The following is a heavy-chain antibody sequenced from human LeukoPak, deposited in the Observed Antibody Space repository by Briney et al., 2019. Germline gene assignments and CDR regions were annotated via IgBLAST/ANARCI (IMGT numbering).Heavy chain of an antibody. Sequence: TLSLTCTVSGGSISSGDYYWSWIRQPPGKGLEWIGYIYYSGSTYYNPSLKSRVTISVDTSKNQFSLKLSSVTAADTAVYYCARAGGDYQYYCYYYYMDVWGKGTTVTVSS. D-gene: IGHD4-17*01. CDR1: GGSISSGDYY. CDR3: ARAGGDYQYYCYYYYMDV. V-gene: IGHV4-30-4*08. J-gene: IGHJ6*03. CDR2: IYYSGST.